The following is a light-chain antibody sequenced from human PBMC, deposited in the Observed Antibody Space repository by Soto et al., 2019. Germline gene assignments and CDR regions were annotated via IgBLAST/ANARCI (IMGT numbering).Light chain of an antibody. CDR3: QQRSNWPPEVT. J-gene: IGKJ5*01. Sequence: EIVLTQSPGTLSLSPGQSSTLSCRASQSVRGSNLAWYQQKPGQAPRLLIYAASSRATGIPDRFSGSVSGTDFTLTISRLEPDDFAIYYCQQRSNWPPEVTVGQGTRLEIK. V-gene: IGKV3D-20*02. CDR1: QSVRGSN. CDR2: AAS.